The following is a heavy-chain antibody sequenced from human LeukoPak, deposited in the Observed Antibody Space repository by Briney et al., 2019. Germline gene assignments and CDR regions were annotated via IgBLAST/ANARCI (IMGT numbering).Heavy chain of an antibody. CDR3: ARDQAGVGSYSFDY. D-gene: IGHD1-26*01. CDR2: INPNSGGI. J-gene: IGHJ4*02. V-gene: IGHV1-2*02. CDR1: GYTFASYY. Sequence: ASVKVSCKASGYTFASYYMHWVRQAPGQGLEWMGWINPNSGGINYAQKFQGRVTMTRDTSISTAYMELSRLRSDDTAVYYCARDQAGVGSYSFDYWGQGTLVTVSS.